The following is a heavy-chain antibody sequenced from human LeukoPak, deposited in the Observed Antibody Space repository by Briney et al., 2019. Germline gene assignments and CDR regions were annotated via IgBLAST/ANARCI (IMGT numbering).Heavy chain of an antibody. CDR1: GYTFTCYG. V-gene: IGHV1-18*01. Sequence: ASVKVSCKASGYTFTCYGISWVRQAPGQGLEWMGWISAYNGNTNYAQKLQGRVTMTTDTSTSTAYMELRSLRSDDTAVYYCAREALLDYGDYYFDYWGQGTLVTVSS. D-gene: IGHD4-17*01. J-gene: IGHJ4*02. CDR2: ISAYNGNT. CDR3: AREALLDYGDYYFDY.